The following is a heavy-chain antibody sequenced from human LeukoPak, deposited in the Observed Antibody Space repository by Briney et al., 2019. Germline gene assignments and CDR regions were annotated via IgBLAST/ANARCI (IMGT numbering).Heavy chain of an antibody. CDR1: GGSFSGYY. Sequence: NPSETLSLTCAVYGGSFSGYYWSWIRQPPGKGLEWIGEINHSGSTNYNPSLKSRVTISVDTSKNQFSLKLSSVTAADTAVYYCARNMVRGVIIPSTYGMDVWGQGTTVTVSS. J-gene: IGHJ6*02. V-gene: IGHV4-34*01. CDR3: ARNMVRGVIIPSTYGMDV. D-gene: IGHD3-10*01. CDR2: INHSGST.